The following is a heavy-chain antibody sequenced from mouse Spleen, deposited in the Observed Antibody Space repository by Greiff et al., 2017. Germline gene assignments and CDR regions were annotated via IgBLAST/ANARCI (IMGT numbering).Heavy chain of an antibody. D-gene: IGHD1-1*01. CDR3: ARHYYGSSYGAMDY. CDR1: GFTFSSYA. V-gene: IGHV5-9-3*01. CDR2: ISSGGSYT. J-gene: IGHJ4*01. Sequence: EVKLQESGGGLVKPGGSLKLSCAASGFTFSSYAMSWVRQTPEKRLEWVATISSGGSYTYYPDSVKGRFTISRDNAKNTLYLQMSSLRSEDTAMYYCARHYYGSSYGAMDYWGQGTSVTVSS.